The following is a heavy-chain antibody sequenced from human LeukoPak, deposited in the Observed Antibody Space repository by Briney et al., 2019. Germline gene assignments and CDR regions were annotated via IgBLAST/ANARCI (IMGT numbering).Heavy chain of an antibody. CDR3: TRRVDATRWYDP. V-gene: IGHV3-74*01. D-gene: IGHD2-15*01. J-gene: IGHJ5*02. CDR2: INGDGSTT. Sequence: GGSLRLSCAASGFSFSTYWMHWVRQAPGEGLLWVSRINGDGSTTNYADSVKGRFTISRDNAKNTLYLQMNSLRAEGTAVYYCTRRVDATRWYDPWGQGTLVTVSS. CDR1: GFSFSTYW.